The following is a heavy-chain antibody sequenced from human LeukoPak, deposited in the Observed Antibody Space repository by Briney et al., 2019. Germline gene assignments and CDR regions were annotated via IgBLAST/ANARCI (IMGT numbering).Heavy chain of an antibody. CDR2: INPNSGGT. J-gene: IGHJ3*02. CDR1: GYTFTGHY. D-gene: IGHD2-2*01. CDR3: ARDISPCHAFDI. Sequence: ASVKVSCKASGYTFTGHYMHWVLQAPGQGLESMGWINPNSGGTNYAQKFQRRVTMTRDTSISTAYMELSRLRSDDTAVYYCARDISPCHAFDIWGQGTMVTVSS. V-gene: IGHV1-2*02.